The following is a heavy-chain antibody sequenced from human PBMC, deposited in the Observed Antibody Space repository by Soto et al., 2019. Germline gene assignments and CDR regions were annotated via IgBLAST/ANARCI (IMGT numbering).Heavy chain of an antibody. CDR3: AREVTMIVDN. Sequence: QVQLVQSGAEVKKPGASVKVSCKASGYTFTSYDINWVRQATGQGLEWMGWTNPNSGNTGYAQKFQGRATMTRNTSISTAYMELRRLRSEDTAVYYCAREVTMIVDNWGQGTLVTVSS. V-gene: IGHV1-8*01. CDR1: GYTFTSYD. CDR2: TNPNSGNT. D-gene: IGHD3-22*01. J-gene: IGHJ4*02.